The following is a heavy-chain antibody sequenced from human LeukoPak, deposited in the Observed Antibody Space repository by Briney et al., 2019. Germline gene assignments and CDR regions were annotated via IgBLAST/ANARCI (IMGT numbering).Heavy chain of an antibody. J-gene: IGHJ6*02. CDR1: GGSISSGDYY. CDR3: ARVFTSSSWYHYYYGMDV. V-gene: IGHV4-30-4*01. CDR2: IYYSGST. Sequence: SETLSLTCTVSGGSISSGDYYWSWIRQPPGKGLEWIGYIYYSGSTYYNPSLKSRVTISVDTSKNQFSLKLSSVTAADTAVYYCARVFTSSSWYHYYYGMDVWGQGTTVTVFS. D-gene: IGHD6-13*01.